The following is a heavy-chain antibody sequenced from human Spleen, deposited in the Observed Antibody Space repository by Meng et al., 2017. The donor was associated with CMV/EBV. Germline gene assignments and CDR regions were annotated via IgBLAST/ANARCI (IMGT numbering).Heavy chain of an antibody. CDR3: ARAFIVVVPAAIGY. V-gene: IGHV1-2*02. CDR1: GYTFTDYY. J-gene: IGHJ4*02. CDR2: INPNSGGT. D-gene: IGHD2-2*01. Sequence: ASVKVSCKASGYTFTDYYIHWVRQAPGQGLEWMGWINPNSGGTNYAQKFQGRVTMTRDTSISTAYMELSRLRSDDTAVYYCARAFIVVVPAAIGYWGQGTLVTVSS.